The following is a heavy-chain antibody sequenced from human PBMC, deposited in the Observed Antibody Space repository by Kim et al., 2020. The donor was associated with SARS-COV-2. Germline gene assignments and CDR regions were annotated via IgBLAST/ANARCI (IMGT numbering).Heavy chain of an antibody. CDR2: ISWDGGST. Sequence: GGSLRLSCAASGFTFDDYTMHWVRQAPGKGLEWVSLISWDGGSTYYADSVKGRFTISRDNSKNSLYLQMNSLRTEDTALYYCAKDSGSNAKMNYFDYWGQGTLVTVSS. D-gene: IGHD2-15*01. J-gene: IGHJ4*02. CDR3: AKDSGSNAKMNYFDY. V-gene: IGHV3-43*01. CDR1: GFTFDDYT.